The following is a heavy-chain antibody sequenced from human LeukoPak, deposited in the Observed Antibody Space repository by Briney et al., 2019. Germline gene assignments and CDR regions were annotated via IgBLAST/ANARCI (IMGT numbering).Heavy chain of an antibody. Sequence: PGGSLRPSCAASGFTFSSYSMNWVRQAPGKGLEWVSYISSSSSTIYYADSVKGRFTISRDNAKNSLYLQMNSLRAEDTAVYYCASHFWFDPWGQGTLVTVSS. V-gene: IGHV3-48*01. D-gene: IGHD3-3*02. CDR3: ASHFWFDP. CDR2: ISSSSSTI. CDR1: GFTFSSYS. J-gene: IGHJ5*02.